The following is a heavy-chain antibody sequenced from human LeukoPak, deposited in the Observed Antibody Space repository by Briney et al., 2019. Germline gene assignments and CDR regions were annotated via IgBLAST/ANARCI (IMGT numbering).Heavy chain of an antibody. CDR1: GFTFSSYA. J-gene: IGHJ6*02. V-gene: IGHV3-30-3*01. CDR2: ISYDGSNK. CDR3: AREDPRRYYGMDV. Sequence: PGGSLRLSCAASGFTFSSYAMHWVRQAPGKGLEWVAVISYDGSNKYYADSVKGRFTISRDNSKNTLYLQMNSLRAEDTAVYYCAREDPRRYYGMDVWGQGTTVTVSS.